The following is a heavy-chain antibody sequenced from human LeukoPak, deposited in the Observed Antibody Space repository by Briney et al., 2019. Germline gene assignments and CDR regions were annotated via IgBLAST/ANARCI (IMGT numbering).Heavy chain of an antibody. V-gene: IGHV4-59*08. J-gene: IGHJ4*02. CDR1: GGSISSYY. CDR3: ARWTISSXXSFDY. CDR2: IYYSGST. Sequence: SETLSLTCTVSGGSISSYYWSWIRQPPGKGLEWIGYIYYSGSTNYNPSLKSRVTISVDTSKNQFSLKLSSVTAADTAVYYCARWTISSXXSFDYWGQGTLVTVSS. D-gene: IGHD3-22*01.